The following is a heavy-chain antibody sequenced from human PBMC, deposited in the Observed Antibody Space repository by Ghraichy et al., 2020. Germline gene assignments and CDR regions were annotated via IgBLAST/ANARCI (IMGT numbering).Heavy chain of an antibody. V-gene: IGHV1-8*01. CDR1: GYTFTDYD. CDR3: ARAIAYGVQGMDS. J-gene: IGHJ4*02. D-gene: IGHD4-17*01. CDR2: MNSGRGHS. Sequence: ASVKVSCKASGYTFTDYDINWVRQASGQGLEWLGWMNSGRGHSSYAQQLQGRVSMTRDTSISTAYMELTSLRPDDTAVYYCARAIAYGVQGMDSWGQGTLVIVSS.